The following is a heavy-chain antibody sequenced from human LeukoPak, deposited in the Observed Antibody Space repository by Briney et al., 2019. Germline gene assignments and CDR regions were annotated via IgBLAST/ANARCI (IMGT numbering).Heavy chain of an antibody. CDR1: GGSINSYY. V-gene: IGHV4-59*01. CDR2: IYYSGST. Sequence: SETLSLTCTVSGGSINSYYWSWIRPPPGKGMGWSGYIYYSGSTNYNPSLKSRVTISVDTSKTQFSLKLSSVTAPDTAVYYCARSELLWFGGVNSGFAYRGQGTLVTVSS. CDR3: ARSELLWFGGVNSGFAY. J-gene: IGHJ4*02. D-gene: IGHD3-10*01.